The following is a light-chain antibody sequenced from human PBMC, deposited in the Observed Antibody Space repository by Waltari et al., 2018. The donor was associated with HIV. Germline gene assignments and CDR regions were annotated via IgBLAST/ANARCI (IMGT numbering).Light chain of an antibody. CDR1: SSNIGAGYD. CDR2: GHN. J-gene: IGLJ1*01. Sequence: QSVLTQPPSVSGAPGQRVTISCTGSSSNIGAGYDVHWYQQLPGTAPKRLIYGHNCRPSGVPYRFSASMSDPSASLTITGLQAEHEGDYYCQSYDNDLGGSYVVGTGTKGSVL. CDR3: QSYDNDLGGSYV. V-gene: IGLV1-40*01.